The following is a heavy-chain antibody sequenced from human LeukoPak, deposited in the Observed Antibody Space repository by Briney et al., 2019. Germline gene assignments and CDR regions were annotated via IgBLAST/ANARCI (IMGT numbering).Heavy chain of an antibody. Sequence: KSSETLSLTCTVSGGSISSGGYYWSWIRQHPGKGLEWIGYIYYSGSTYYNPSLKSRVTISVDTSKNQFSLKLSSVTAADTAVYYCARDGAAAGVLGFDPWGQGNLVTVSS. V-gene: IGHV4-31*03. CDR1: GGSISSGGYY. J-gene: IGHJ5*02. CDR3: ARDGAAAGVLGFDP. D-gene: IGHD6-13*01. CDR2: IYYSGST.